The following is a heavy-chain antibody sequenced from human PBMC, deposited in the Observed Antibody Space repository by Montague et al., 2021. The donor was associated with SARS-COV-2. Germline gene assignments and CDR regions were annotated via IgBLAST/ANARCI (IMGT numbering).Heavy chain of an antibody. CDR3: ARHPPGHYDRSGIYKLYWDFDV. CDR2: IYYIRMN. J-gene: IGHJ2*01. CDR1: AQAVHMRTFG. V-gene: IGHV4-39*01. D-gene: IGHD3-22*01. Sequence: SETLSLTCTVEAQAVHMRTFGWGSVHQGAGRGRKRMECIYYIRMNADILSLKSRVTISVDTSKNQFSLKLNSVAAADTAVYYCARHPPGHYDRSGIYKLYWDFDVWGRG.